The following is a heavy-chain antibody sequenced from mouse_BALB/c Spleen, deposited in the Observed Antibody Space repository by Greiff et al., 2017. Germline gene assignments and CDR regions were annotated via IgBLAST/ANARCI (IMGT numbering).Heavy chain of an antibody. V-gene: IGHV5-12-2*01. CDR1: GFTFSSYT. Sequence: DVKLVESGGGLVQPGGSLKLSCAASGFTFSSYTMSWVRQTPEKRLEWVAYISNGGGSTYYPDTVKGRFTISRDNAKNTLYLQMSSLKSEDTAMYYCARQGYGNNYAMDYWGQGTSVTVSS. J-gene: IGHJ4*01. D-gene: IGHD2-1*01. CDR3: ARQGYGNNYAMDY. CDR2: ISNGGGST.